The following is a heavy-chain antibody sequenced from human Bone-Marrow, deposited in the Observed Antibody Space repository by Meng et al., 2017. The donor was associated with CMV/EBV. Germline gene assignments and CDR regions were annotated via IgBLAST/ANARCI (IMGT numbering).Heavy chain of an antibody. CDR3: ARVCSGTSCYNH. J-gene: IGHJ5*02. Sequence: GESLKISCAASGFTFSRYGMSWVRQAPGKGLEWVANITGSGNERYYVDSVKGQFTISRDNSKNSLYLQMNSLRAEDTAVYYCARVCSGTSCYNHWGQGTLVTVSS. CDR1: GFTFSRYG. V-gene: IGHV3-7*01. CDR2: ITGSGNER. D-gene: IGHD2-2*02.